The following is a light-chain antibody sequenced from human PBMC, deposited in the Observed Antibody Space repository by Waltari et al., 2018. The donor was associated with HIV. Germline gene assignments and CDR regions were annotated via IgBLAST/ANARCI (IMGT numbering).Light chain of an antibody. CDR3: QQYDNWLGT. CDR1: QTVNSN. J-gene: IGKJ3*01. V-gene: IGKV3D-15*01. CDR2: DTS. Sequence: ETVMTQSPVTLSVSPGERVTLSCRASQTVNSNLAWYQQKLGQAPRLLFYDTSTRATGTPARFSGSGYVTEFTLTVSSLQPEDFAVYYCQQYDNWLGTFGPGTKV.